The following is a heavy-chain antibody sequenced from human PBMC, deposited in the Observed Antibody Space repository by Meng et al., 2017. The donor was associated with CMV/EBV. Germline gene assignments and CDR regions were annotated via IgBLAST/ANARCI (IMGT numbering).Heavy chain of an antibody. CDR2: IYPGDSDT. V-gene: IGHV5-51*01. CDR3: ASQGLNDYYDAGMGAFDI. D-gene: IGHD3-10*01. J-gene: IGHJ3*02. Sequence: GGSLKISCKGSGYSFTSYWIGWVRQMPGKGLEWMGIIYPGDSDTRYSPSFQGQVTISADKSISTAYLQWSSLKASDTAMYYCASQGLNDYYDAGMGAFDIWGQGTMVTVSS. CDR1: GYSFTSYW.